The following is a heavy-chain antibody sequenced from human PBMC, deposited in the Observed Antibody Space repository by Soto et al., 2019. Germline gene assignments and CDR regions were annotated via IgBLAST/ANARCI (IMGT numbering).Heavy chain of an antibody. D-gene: IGHD3-3*01. CDR1: GFTFSSYS. J-gene: IGHJ3*02. CDR2: ISSSSSYI. Sequence: GGSLRLSCAASGFTFSSYSMNWVRQAPGKGLEWVSSISSSSSYIYYADSVKGRFTISRDNAKNSLYLQMNSLRAEDTAVYYCARDKGVVTPGDAFDIWGQGTMVT. V-gene: IGHV3-21*01. CDR3: ARDKGVVTPGDAFDI.